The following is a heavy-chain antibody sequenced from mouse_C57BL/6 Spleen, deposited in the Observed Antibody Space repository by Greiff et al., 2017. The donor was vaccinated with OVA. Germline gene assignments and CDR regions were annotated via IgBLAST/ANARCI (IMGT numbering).Heavy chain of an antibody. D-gene: IGHD2-1*01. CDR2: IYPRSGNT. J-gene: IGHJ4*01. Sequence: QVQLKESGAELARPGASVKLSCKASGYTFTSYGISWVKQRTGQGLEWIGEIYPRSGNTYYNEKFKGKATLTADKSSSTAYMELRSLTSEDSAVYFCARWGVYYGNYGAMDYWGQGTSVTVSS. CDR1: GYTFTSYG. CDR3: ARWGVYYGNYGAMDY. V-gene: IGHV1-81*01.